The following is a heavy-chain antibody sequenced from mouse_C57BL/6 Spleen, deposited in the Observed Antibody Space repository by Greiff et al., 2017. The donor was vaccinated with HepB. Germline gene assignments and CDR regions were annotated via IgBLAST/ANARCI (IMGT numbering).Heavy chain of an antibody. CDR1: GFSFNTYA. V-gene: IGHV10-1*01. D-gene: IGHD2-3*01. CDR3: VRHAYDGPFDY. J-gene: IGHJ2*01. CDR2: IRSKSNNYAT. Sequence: VQLKQSGGGLVQPKGSLKLSCAASGFSFNTYAMNWVRQAPGKGLEWVARIRSKSNNYATYYADSVKDRFTISRDDSESMLYLQMNNLKTEDTAMYYCVRHAYDGPFDYWGQGTTLTVSS.